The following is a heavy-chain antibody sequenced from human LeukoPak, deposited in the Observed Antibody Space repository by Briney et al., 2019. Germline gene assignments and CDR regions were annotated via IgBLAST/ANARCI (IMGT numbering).Heavy chain of an antibody. V-gene: IGHV3-48*03. CDR2: ISSSGSTI. CDR3: ARTPLRLRLGELSPHSVGYFDY. D-gene: IGHD3-16*02. CDR1: GFTFSSYE. J-gene: IGHJ4*02. Sequence: GGSLRLSCAASGFTFSSYEMNWVRQAPGKGLEWVLYISSSGSTIYYADSVKGRFTISRDNAKNSLYLQMNSLRAEDTAVYYCARTPLRLRLGELSPHSVGYFDYWGQGTLVTVSS.